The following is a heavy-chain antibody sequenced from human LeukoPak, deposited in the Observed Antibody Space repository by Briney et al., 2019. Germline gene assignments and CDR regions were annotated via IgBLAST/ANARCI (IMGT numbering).Heavy chain of an antibody. CDR2: ISTHNGIT. V-gene: IGHV1-18*01. J-gene: IGHJ4*02. CDR3: ARDQKYYDSSGPDY. D-gene: IGHD3-22*01. Sequence: GSVKVSCKASGYTFSNYGISWVRQAPGQGLEWMGWISTHNGITNYAQRLQGRVTMTTDTSTTTAYMEVRSLRSDDTAVYYCARDQKYYDSSGPDYWGQGTLVTVSS. CDR1: GYTFSNYG.